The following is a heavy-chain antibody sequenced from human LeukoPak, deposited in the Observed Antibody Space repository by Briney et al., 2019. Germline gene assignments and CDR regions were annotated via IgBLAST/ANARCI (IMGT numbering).Heavy chain of an antibody. CDR3: ARGRTTMVRGGIIKHDGMDV. CDR2: ISAYNGNR. J-gene: IGHJ6*02. CDR1: GYTFTSYG. V-gene: IGHV1-18*01. D-gene: IGHD3-10*01. Sequence: GASVKVSCKASGYTFTSYGISWVRQAPGQGLEWMGWISAYNGNRNYAQKLQGRVTMTTDTSTSTAYLELRSLRSDDTAVYYCARGRTTMVRGGIIKHDGMDVWGQGTTVTVSS.